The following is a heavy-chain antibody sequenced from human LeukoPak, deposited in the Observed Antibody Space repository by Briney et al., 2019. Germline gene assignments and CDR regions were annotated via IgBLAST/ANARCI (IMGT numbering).Heavy chain of an antibody. V-gene: IGHV1-69*13. CDR3: ARGQVIAASSGSGSEYYYYGMVV. CDR1: GGTFNTYS. J-gene: IGHJ6*02. CDR2: IIPIFGTA. Sequence: GASVTVSCKASGGTFNTYSISWVRQAPGQGPEWMGGIIPIFGTANYAQKFQGRVTITADESTSTAYMELSSLRSEDTAVYYCARGQVIAASSGSGSEYYYYGMVVWGQGTTVTVSS. D-gene: IGHD6-6*01.